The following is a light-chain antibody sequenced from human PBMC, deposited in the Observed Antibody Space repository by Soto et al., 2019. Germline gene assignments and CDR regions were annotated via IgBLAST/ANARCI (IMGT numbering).Light chain of an antibody. J-gene: IGKJ4*01. CDR1: QSVSSSY. CDR3: QQYGSSLT. CDR2: GAT. V-gene: IGKV3-20*01. Sequence: EIVLTQSPGTLSLSPGERATLSCRASQSVSSSYLAWYQQKPGQAPRLLNNGATSSATGIPDRFSGSVSGTDFTFSISRLELEDFAVYYCQQYGSSLTCGGGTKVEIK.